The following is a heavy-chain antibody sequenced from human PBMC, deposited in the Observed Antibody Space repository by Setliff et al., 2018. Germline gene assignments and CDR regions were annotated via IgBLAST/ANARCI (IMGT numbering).Heavy chain of an antibody. V-gene: IGHV3-33*08. CDR3: ANHNPTRRAVTGTPIDY. CDR2: IWDDGVKK. J-gene: IGHJ4*02. CDR1: GFTFSTYR. Sequence: GGSLRLSCAASGFTFSTYRMHWVRQAPGKGLEWVAVIWDDGVKKYHADSVKGRFTISRDNSRNTLYLQMSSLTAEDTALYYCANHNPTRRAVTGTPIDYWGQGTLVTVSS. D-gene: IGHD6-19*01.